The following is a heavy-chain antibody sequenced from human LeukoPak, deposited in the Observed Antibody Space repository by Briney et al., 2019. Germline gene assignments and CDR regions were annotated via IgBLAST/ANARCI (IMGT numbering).Heavy chain of an antibody. CDR3: AREGGDIVVVPAAIGAFDI. CDR1: GGSISSGGYY. V-gene: IGHV4-30-2*01. CDR2: IYHSGST. D-gene: IGHD2-2*01. J-gene: IGHJ3*02. Sequence: SETLSLTCTVSGGSISSGGYYWGWIRQPPGKGLEWIGYIYHSGSTYYNPSLKSRFTISVDRSKNQFSLKLSSVTAADTAVYYCAREGGDIVVVPAAIGAFDIWGQGTMVTVSS.